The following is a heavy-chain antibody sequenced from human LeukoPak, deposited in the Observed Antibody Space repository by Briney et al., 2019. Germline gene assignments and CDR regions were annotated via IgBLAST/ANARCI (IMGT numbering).Heavy chain of an antibody. CDR3: AREYSGSYRTAFDI. CDR1: GFTFDDYA. CDR2: ISWNSGSI. J-gene: IGHJ3*02. D-gene: IGHD1-26*01. V-gene: IGHV3-9*01. Sequence: GRSLRLSCAASGFTFDDYAMHWVRQAPGKGLEWVSGISWNSGSIGYADSVKGRFTISRDNAKKSLYLQMNSLRAEDTALYYCAREYSGSYRTAFDIWGQGTMVTVSS.